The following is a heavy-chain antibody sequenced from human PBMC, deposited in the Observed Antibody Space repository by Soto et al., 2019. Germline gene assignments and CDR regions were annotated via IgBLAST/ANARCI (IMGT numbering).Heavy chain of an antibody. CDR3: ARGRGRGIAAGRNNWFDP. V-gene: IGHV1-8*01. J-gene: IGHJ5*02. Sequence: QVPLVQSGAEVKKPGASVKVSCKASGYTFTSYDINWVRQATGQGLEWMGWMNPNSGNTGYAQKFQGRVTMTRNTSISTAYMELSSLRSEDTAVYYCARGRGRGIAAGRNNWFDPWGQGTLVTVSS. D-gene: IGHD6-13*01. CDR2: MNPNSGNT. CDR1: GYTFTSYD.